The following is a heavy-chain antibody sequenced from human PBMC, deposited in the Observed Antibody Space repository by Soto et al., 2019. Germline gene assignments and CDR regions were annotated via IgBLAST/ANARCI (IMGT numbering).Heavy chain of an antibody. CDR3: AKEDDAWTNGHFDI. Sequence: EVQLLESGGGCVQPGGSLRLSCAASGFAFSSYDMSWVRQAPGKGLEWVSGISGSGGSAYYADSVKGRFTISRDNPKNTLYVQMNSLRSEDTAIYYCAKEDDAWTNGHFDIWGQGTLVTVSS. D-gene: IGHD2-8*01. CDR1: GFAFSSYD. J-gene: IGHJ3*02. CDR2: ISGSGGSA. V-gene: IGHV3-23*01.